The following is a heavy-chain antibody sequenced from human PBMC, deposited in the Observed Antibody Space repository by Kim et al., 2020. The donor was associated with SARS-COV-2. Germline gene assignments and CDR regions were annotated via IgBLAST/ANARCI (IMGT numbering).Heavy chain of an antibody. J-gene: IGHJ4*02. CDR3: ARGGTIFGVVTRPFDY. D-gene: IGHD3-3*01. V-gene: IGHV4-31*02. Sequence: PSLKSRVTRAVDTAKNQFYLKLSSVTAADTAVYYCARGGTIFGVVTRPFDYWGQGTLVTVSS.